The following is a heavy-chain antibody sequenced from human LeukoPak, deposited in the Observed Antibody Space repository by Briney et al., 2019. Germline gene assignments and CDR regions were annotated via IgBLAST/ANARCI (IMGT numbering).Heavy chain of an antibody. J-gene: IGHJ4*03. Sequence: ASVKVSCKASGYTFTSYGISWVRQAPGQGLEWMGWISAYNGNTNYAQTLQGRVTMTTDTSTSTAYMELRSLRSDDTAVYYCARVHYYDSSGPYYFDYWGQGTMVTVSS. CDR1: GYTFTSYG. CDR2: ISAYNGNT. V-gene: IGHV1-18*01. CDR3: ARVHYYDSSGPYYFDY. D-gene: IGHD3-22*01.